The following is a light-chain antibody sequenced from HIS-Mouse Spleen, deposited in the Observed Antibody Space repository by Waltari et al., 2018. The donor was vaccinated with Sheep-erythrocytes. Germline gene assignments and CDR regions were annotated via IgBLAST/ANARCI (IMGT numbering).Light chain of an antibody. CDR3: CSYAGSYTWV. V-gene: IGLV1-40*01. Sequence: QSVLTQPPSVSGAPGQRVTIPCTGSSPNIRAGHDVHWYQQLPGTAPKLLIYGNSNRPSGVPDRFSGSKSGNTASLTISGLQAEDEADYYCCSYAGSYTWVFGGGTKLTVL. CDR2: GNS. J-gene: IGLJ3*02. CDR1: SPNIRAGHD.